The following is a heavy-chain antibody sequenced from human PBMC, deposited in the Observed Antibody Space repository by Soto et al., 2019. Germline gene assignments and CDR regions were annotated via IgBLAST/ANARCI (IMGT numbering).Heavy chain of an antibody. D-gene: IGHD2-15*01. CDR3: ATNQYCSGGSCNQH. Sequence: QVQLVQSGAEVKKPGASVKVSCKASGYTFTSYYMHWVRQAPGQGLEWMGIINPSGGSTSYAQKSRGRVPMTRDTPTSTVYMELSSRRSEDTAVYYCATNQYCSGGSCNQHWGQGTLVTVSS. CDR2: INPSGGST. J-gene: IGHJ1*01. CDR1: GYTFTSYY. V-gene: IGHV1-46*01.